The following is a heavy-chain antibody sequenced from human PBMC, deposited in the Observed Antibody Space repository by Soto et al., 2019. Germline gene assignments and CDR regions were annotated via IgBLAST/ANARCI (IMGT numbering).Heavy chain of an antibody. D-gene: IGHD3-3*01. CDR3: ARVIPVLRVLEWFSGKDWFDP. Sequence: PGESLKISCKGSGYSFTSYWIGWVRQMPGKGLEWMGIIYPGDSDTRYSPSFQGQVTISADKSISTAYLQWSSLKASDTAMYYCARVIPVLRVLEWFSGKDWFDPWGQGTLVTVSS. V-gene: IGHV5-51*01. CDR1: GYSFTSYW. J-gene: IGHJ5*02. CDR2: IYPGDSDT.